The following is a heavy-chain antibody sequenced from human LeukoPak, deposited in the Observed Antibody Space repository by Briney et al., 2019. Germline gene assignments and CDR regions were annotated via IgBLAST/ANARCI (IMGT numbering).Heavy chain of an antibody. V-gene: IGHV4-59*08. Sequence: SETLSLTCTVSGGSISSYYWSWIRQPPGKGLEWIGYIYYTGSTNYSPSLKSRVTISVDTSKNQFSLRLSSVTAEDTAVYYCARHGRSGYSIDWPALDYWGQGSLVTVSS. CDR2: IYYTGST. CDR1: GGSISSYY. CDR3: ARHGRSGYSIDWPALDY. J-gene: IGHJ4*02. D-gene: IGHD5-18*01.